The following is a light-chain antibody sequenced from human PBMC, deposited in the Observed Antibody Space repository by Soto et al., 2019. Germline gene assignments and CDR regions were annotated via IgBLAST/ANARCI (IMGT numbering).Light chain of an antibody. Sequence: QSALTQPPSASGSPGQSVTIPCTGTSSDVGGYNYVSWYQQHPGKAPKLMIYEVSKRPSGVPDRFSGSKSGNTASLTVSGLQAEDEADYYCSSYEVFGTGTKLTVL. V-gene: IGLV2-8*01. CDR1: SSDVGGYNY. CDR3: SSYEV. J-gene: IGLJ1*01. CDR2: EVS.